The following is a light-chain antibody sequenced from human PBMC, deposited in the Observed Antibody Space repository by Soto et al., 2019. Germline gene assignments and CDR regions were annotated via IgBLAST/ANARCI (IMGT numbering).Light chain of an antibody. CDR1: SSNIGAGYD. CDR2: GNS. Sequence: QSVLTQPPSVSGAPGQRVTISCTGRSSNIGAGYDVHWYQQLPGTAPKLLIYGNSNQPSGVPDRFSGSKSGTSASLAITGLQAEDEADYYCQSYDSSLSGSYVVFGGGTKLTVL. J-gene: IGLJ2*01. V-gene: IGLV1-40*01. CDR3: QSYDSSLSGSYVV.